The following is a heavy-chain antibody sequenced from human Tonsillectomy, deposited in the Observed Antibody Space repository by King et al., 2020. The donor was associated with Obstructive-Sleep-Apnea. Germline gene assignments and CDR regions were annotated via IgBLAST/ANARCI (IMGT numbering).Heavy chain of an antibody. CDR3: ARGLYFYGSGSYRYIYYFDY. J-gene: IGHJ4*02. V-gene: IGHV4-34*01. Sequence: VQLQQWGAGLLKPSETLSLTCSVYGGSFSGYYWNWIRQPPGKGMEWIGEINHRGRTSYNPSLKGRVTISVDTSKNQSSLNLSSVTAADTAVYYCARGLYFYGSGSYRYIYYFDYWGQGTLVTVSS. CDR2: INHRGRT. CDR1: GGSFSGYY. D-gene: IGHD3-10*01.